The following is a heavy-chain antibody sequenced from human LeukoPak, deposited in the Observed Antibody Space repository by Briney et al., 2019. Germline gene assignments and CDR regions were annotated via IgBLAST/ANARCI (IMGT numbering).Heavy chain of an antibody. D-gene: IGHD4-11*01. Sequence: SETLSLTCTVSGGSISSYYWSWIRQPPGKGLEWIGYIYYSGSTNYNPSLKSRVTISVDTSKNQFSLKLSSVTAADTAVYYCARWPYSKNRWFDPWGQGTLVTVSS. CDR2: IYYSGST. V-gene: IGHV4-59*01. CDR1: GGSISSYY. J-gene: IGHJ5*02. CDR3: ARWPYSKNRWFDP.